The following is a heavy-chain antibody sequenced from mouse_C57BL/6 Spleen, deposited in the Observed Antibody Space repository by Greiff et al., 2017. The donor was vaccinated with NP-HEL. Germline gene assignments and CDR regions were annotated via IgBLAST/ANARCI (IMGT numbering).Heavy chain of an antibody. D-gene: IGHD2-4*01. CDR1: GYSITSGYY. CDR3: AREGDDYEGSYWYFDV. Sequence: EVQLQQSGPGLVKPSQSLSLTCSVTGYSITSGYYWNWIRQFPGNKLEWMGYISYDGSNNYNPSLKNRISITRDTSKNQFFLKLNSVTTEDTATYDCAREGDDYEGSYWYFDVWGTGTTVTVSS. CDR2: ISYDGSN. J-gene: IGHJ1*03. V-gene: IGHV3-6*01.